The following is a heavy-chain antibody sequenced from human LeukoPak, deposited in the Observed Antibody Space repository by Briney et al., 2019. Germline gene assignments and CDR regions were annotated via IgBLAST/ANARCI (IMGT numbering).Heavy chain of an antibody. Sequence: GGSLRLSCAASGFTFSSYNMNWVRQAPGKGLDWASFISSSGSSITYADSVKGRFTISRDNVKNSLYLQMNSLRAEDTAVYYCARRKANSDGEFDFWGQGTLVTVSS. D-gene: IGHD3-10*01. CDR3: ARRKANSDGEFDF. V-gene: IGHV3-21*01. J-gene: IGHJ5*01. CDR2: ISSSGSSI. CDR1: GFTFSSYN.